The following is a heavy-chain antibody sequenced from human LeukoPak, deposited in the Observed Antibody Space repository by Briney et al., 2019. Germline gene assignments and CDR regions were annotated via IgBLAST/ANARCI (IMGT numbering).Heavy chain of an antibody. CDR3: AKDSDYDFWSGNGY. J-gene: IGHJ4*02. Sequence: PGGSLRLSCAASGFTFSSYAMSWVRQAPGKGLEWVSAISGSGGSTYYADSVKGRFTISRDNSKNTLYLQMNSLRAEDTAVYYCAKDSDYDFWSGNGYWGQGTLVTVSS. V-gene: IGHV3-23*01. CDR1: GFTFSSYA. CDR2: ISGSGGST. D-gene: IGHD3-3*01.